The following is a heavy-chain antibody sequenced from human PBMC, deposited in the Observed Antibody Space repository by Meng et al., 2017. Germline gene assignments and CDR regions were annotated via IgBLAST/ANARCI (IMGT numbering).Heavy chain of an antibody. CDR2: INPSGGST. CDR3: ARGGGIVVVPAIYYYYYGMDV. Sequence: ASVKVSCKASGYTFTSYYMHWVRQAPGQGLEWMGIINPSGGSTSYAQKFQGRVTMTRDTSTSTVYMELSSVTAADTAVYYCARGGGIVVVPAIYYYYYGMDVWGQGTTVTVSS. D-gene: IGHD2-2*01. V-gene: IGHV1-46*01. J-gene: IGHJ6*02. CDR1: GYTFTSYY.